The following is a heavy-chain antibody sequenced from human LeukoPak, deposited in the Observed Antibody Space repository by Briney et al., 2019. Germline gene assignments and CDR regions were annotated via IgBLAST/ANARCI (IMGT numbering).Heavy chain of an antibody. V-gene: IGHV7-4-1*02. CDR2: MNTKTGNP. Sequence: GASVKVSCKASGYTLTGYVMHWLRQAPGQGLEWMGWMNTKTGNPTYAQGFTGRFVFSLDTAVSTAYLQINSLKAEDTAVYYCARDTDWFDSWGQGTLVTVSS. CDR3: ARDTDWFDS. CDR1: GYTLTGYV. J-gene: IGHJ5*01.